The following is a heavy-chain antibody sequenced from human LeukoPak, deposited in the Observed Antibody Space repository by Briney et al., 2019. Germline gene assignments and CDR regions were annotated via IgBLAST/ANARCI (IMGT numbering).Heavy chain of an antibody. J-gene: IGHJ4*02. CDR3: ARDLRGGGWYPYFDY. CDR2: IYYSGST. D-gene: IGHD6-19*01. Sequence: ETLSLTCTVSGGSISSYYWSWIRQPPGKGLEWIGYIYYSGSTNYNPSHKSRVTISVDTSKNQFSLKLSSVTAADTAVYYCARDLRGGGWYPYFDYWGQGTLVTVSS. CDR1: GGSISSYY. V-gene: IGHV4-59*01.